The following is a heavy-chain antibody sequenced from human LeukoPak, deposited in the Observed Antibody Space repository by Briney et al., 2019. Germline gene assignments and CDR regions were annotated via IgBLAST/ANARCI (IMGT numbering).Heavy chain of an antibody. CDR1: GFTFGSYA. CDR2: ISGSGGST. Sequence: PGGSLRLSCAASGFTFGSYAMSWVRQAPGKGLEWVSAISGSGGSTYYADSVKGRFTISRDNSKNTLYLQMNSLRAEDTAVYYCAKDYCSSTSCYIFDYWGQGTLVTVSS. V-gene: IGHV3-23*01. D-gene: IGHD2-2*01. CDR3: AKDYCSSTSCYIFDY. J-gene: IGHJ4*02.